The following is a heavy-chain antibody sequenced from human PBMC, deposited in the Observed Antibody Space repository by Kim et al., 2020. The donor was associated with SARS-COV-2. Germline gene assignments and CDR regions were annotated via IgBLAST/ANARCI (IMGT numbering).Heavy chain of an antibody. D-gene: IGHD2-2*03. CDR2: IDGSDGTT. Sequence: GGSLRLSCTTSGFTFTGYAMSWVRQAPGKALEWVSSIDGSDGTTYYVDSVKGRFTISRDNSKNTLYLQMNSLRADDTAVYYCMKGGWGWIWDHWGQGTRVTVSS. CDR3: MKGGWGWIWDH. CDR1: GFTFTGYA. J-gene: IGHJ4*02. V-gene: IGHV3-23*01.